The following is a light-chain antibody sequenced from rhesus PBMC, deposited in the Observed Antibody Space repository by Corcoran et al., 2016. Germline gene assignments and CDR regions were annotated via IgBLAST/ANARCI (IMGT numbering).Light chain of an antibody. CDR2: YTE. J-gene: IGKJ2*01. V-gene: IGKV1-32*04. CDR1: QDFSSY. CDR3: QQSNSGPYT. Sequence: DIQMSQSPSFLSASVGDRVTITCRASQDFSSYLNWYQQKPVKAPKLLICYTESLASGVPSRFSGSGSGTEFTFTISSLQPDDCAIYYCQQSNSGPYTFGQGTLVEIK.